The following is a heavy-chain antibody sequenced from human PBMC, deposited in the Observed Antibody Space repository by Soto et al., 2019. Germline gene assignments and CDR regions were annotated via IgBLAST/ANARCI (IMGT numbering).Heavy chain of an antibody. Sequence: QVQLVQSGAEVRQPGASVKVSCKASGYSFTTYGMSGVRQAPGQGLEYMGWINGYGHGAKYVQRFQGRFSMTTDTSPNTVYMDLRSLTSDDTAVYYCVRDLNGDFYYWGQGTVVIVSP. D-gene: IGHD3-10*01. V-gene: IGHV1-18*01. CDR3: VRDLNGDFYY. CDR2: INGYGHGA. CDR1: GYSFTTYG. J-gene: IGHJ4*02.